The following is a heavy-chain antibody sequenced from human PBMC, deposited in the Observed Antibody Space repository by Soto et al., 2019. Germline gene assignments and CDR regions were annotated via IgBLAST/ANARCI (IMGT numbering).Heavy chain of an antibody. CDR1: GGSLTSYP. CDR3: ARGWGLVS. V-gene: IGHV1-69*01. D-gene: IGHD3-16*01. Sequence: QMEQSGAEVRKPGSSVKVSCKPSGGSLTSYPMAWVRQAPGQGFERMGGIIPIHGTTEYAQKFQGRVTITADESTNRATLELTGLTSADTAVYYCARGWGLVSWGQGTLVTVSS. J-gene: IGHJ4*02. CDR2: IIPIHGTT.